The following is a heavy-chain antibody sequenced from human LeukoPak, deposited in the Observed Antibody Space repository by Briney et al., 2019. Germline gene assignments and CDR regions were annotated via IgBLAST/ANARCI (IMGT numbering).Heavy chain of an antibody. D-gene: IGHD5/OR15-5a*01. CDR2: MMYSGST. V-gene: IGHV4-59*08. CDR3: ARQVVSDKYYYALDV. J-gene: IGHJ6*02. CDR1: GGSISGYY. Sequence: PSETLSLTCTVSGGSISGYYWSWIRQSPGKGLEWIGYMMYSGSTNYNPSLKSRVTISVDTSKKQFSLKLNSVTAADTAVYYCARQVVSDKYYYALDVWGQGTTVTVSS.